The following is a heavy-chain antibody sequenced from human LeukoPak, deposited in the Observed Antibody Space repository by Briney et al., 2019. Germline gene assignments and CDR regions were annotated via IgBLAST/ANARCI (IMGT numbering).Heavy chain of an antibody. Sequence: GGSLRLSCAASGFTFNNYAMTWVRQAPGKGLEWVSTISDSVSGGSTYYADSVKGRFTISRDNSKNTLYLQMNSLRAEDTAVYYCAKDRAGYSYGYFLSPWGQGTLVTVSS. J-gene: IGHJ5*02. V-gene: IGHV3-23*01. CDR3: AKDRAGYSYGYFLSP. CDR2: ISDSVSGGST. CDR1: GFTFNNYA. D-gene: IGHD5-18*01.